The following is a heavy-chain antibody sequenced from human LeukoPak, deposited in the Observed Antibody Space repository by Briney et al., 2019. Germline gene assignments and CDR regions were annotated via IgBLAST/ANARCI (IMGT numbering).Heavy chain of an antibody. V-gene: IGHV4-30-2*01. Sequence: SQTLSLTCAVSGGSISSGGYSWSWIRQPPGKGLEWIGEINHSGSTNYNPSLKSRVTISVDTSKNQFSLKLSSVTAADTAVYYCARGQGRPQYYYDSSGYYRHSLFWFDPWGQGTLVTVSS. J-gene: IGHJ5*02. CDR3: ARGQGRPQYYYDSSGYYRHSLFWFDP. CDR1: GGSISSGGYS. CDR2: INHSGST. D-gene: IGHD3-22*01.